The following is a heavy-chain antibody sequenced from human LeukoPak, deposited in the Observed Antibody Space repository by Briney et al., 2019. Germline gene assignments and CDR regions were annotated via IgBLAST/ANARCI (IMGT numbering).Heavy chain of an antibody. Sequence: SVKVSCKDSGGTFSSYAISWVRQAPGQGLEWMGGIIPIFGTAKCAQKFQGRVTITVDESTSTAYMELSSLRSEDTPLYYSARRVVVVPAAGGAFDIWGQGTMVTVSS. CDR2: IIPIFGTA. V-gene: IGHV1-69*01. D-gene: IGHD2-2*01. CDR1: GGTFSSYA. J-gene: IGHJ3*02. CDR3: ARRVVVVPAAGGAFDI.